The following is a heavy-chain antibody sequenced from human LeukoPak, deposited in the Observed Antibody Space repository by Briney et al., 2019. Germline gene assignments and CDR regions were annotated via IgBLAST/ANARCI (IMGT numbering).Heavy chain of an antibody. V-gene: IGHV6-1*01. J-gene: IGHJ4*02. CDR2: TYQRSKWYN. CDR1: GDSVPINSAA. CDR3: ARSPSPYSSGWYFDY. Sequence: SQTLSLTCAISGDSVPINSAAWNWIRQSPSRGLEWLGRTYQRSKWYNDYAVSVKSRITINPDISKNQFSLQLNSVTPEDTAVYYCARSPSPYSSGWYFDYWGQGTLVTVSS. D-gene: IGHD6-19*01.